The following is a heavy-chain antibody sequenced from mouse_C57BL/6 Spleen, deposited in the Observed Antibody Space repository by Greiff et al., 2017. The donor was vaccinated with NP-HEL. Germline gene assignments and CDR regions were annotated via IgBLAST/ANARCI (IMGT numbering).Heavy chain of an antibody. J-gene: IGHJ2*01. CDR2: IYPGGGYT. V-gene: IGHV1-63*01. CDR1: GYTFTNYW. CDR3: AREGYSNPYYFDY. D-gene: IGHD2-5*01. Sequence: QVQLKQSGAELVRPGTSVKMSCKASGYTFTNYWIGWAKQRPGHGLEWIGDIYPGGGYTNYNEKFKGKATLTADKSSSTAYMQFSSLTSEDSAIYYCAREGYSNPYYFDYWGQGTTLTVSS.